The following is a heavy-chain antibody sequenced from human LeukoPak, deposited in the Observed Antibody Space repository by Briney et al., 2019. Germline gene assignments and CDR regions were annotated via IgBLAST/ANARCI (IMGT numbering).Heavy chain of an antibody. CDR3: TTGGNDYGDSSGDY. CDR2: IKSKTDGGTT. V-gene: IGHV3-15*01. Sequence: GGSLRLSCAASGFTFSDYHMSWVRQAPGKGLEWVGRIKSKTDGGTTDYAAPVKGRFTISRDDSKNTLYLQMNSLKTEDTAVYYCTTGGNDYGDSSGDYWGQGTLVTVSS. D-gene: IGHD4-17*01. J-gene: IGHJ4*02. CDR1: GFTFSDYH.